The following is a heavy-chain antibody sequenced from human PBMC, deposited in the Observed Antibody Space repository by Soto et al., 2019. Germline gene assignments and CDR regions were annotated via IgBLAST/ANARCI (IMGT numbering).Heavy chain of an antibody. D-gene: IGHD3-10*01. CDR3: ASTRTYYYGSGNYYDAFDI. CDR1: GFTFSKYS. J-gene: IGHJ3*02. Sequence: GGSLRLSCAASGFTFSKYSLNWVRQAPGKGLEWVSSISSSSIYIYYADSVKGRLTISRDNAKNSLSLQMNSLRVEDTAVYYCASTRTYYYGSGNYYDAFDIWGQGTVVTVSS. CDR2: ISSSSIYI. V-gene: IGHV3-21*01.